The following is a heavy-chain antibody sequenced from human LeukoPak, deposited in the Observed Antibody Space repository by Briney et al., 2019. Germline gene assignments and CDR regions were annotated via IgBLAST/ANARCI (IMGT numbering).Heavy chain of an antibody. Sequence: GGSLRLSCAASGFTCSHYGMTWVRQAPGKGLEWVSAISGSGGSTYYAGSVKGRFTISRDNSKNTLYLQMNSLRADDTAVYYCAKSHHVTAIDYWGQGTLVTVSS. CDR2: ISGSGGST. D-gene: IGHD2-21*02. J-gene: IGHJ4*02. CDR1: GFTCSHYG. CDR3: AKSHHVTAIDY. V-gene: IGHV3-23*01.